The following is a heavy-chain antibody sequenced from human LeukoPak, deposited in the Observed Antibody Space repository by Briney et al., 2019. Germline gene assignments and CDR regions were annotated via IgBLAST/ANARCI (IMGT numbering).Heavy chain of an antibody. CDR1: GGSISSSSYY. CDR3: ARGRRSRDGYNFRYFDY. V-gene: IGHV4-39*07. D-gene: IGHD5-24*01. CDR2: IYYSGST. Sequence: SETLSLTCTVSGGSISSSSYYWGWIRQPPGKGLEWIGSIYYSGSTYYNPSLKSRVTISVDTSKNQFSLKLSSVTAADTAVYYCARGRRSRDGYNFRYFDYWGQGTLVTVSS. J-gene: IGHJ4*02.